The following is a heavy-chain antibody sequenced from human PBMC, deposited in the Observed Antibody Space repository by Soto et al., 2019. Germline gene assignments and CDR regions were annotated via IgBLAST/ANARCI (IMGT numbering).Heavy chain of an antibody. CDR1: GFTFSSYG. V-gene: IGHV3-30*18. D-gene: IGHD3-9*01. CDR2: ISYDGSNK. CDR3: AKDLEEPLRPYYDILTGYYNRSFYYYYGMDV. Sequence: SLRLSCAASGFTFSSYGMHWVRQAPGKGLEWVAVISYDGSNKYYADSVKGRFTISRDNSKNTLYLQMNSLRAEDTAVYYCAKDLEEPLRPYYDILTGYYNRSFYYYYGMDVWGQGTTVTVSS. J-gene: IGHJ6*02.